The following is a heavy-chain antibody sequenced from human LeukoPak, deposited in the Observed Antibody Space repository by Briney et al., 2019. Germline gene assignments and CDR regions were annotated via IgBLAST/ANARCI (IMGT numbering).Heavy chain of an antibody. Sequence: ASVKVSCKASGYTFTSYYMHWVRQAPGQGLEWMGWISAYNGNTNYAQKLQGRVTMTTDTSTSTAYMELRSLRSDDTAVYYCAREASTIFGVVIMEGMDVWGQGTTVTVSS. J-gene: IGHJ6*02. CDR1: GYTFTSYY. D-gene: IGHD3-3*01. V-gene: IGHV1-18*04. CDR3: AREASTIFGVVIMEGMDV. CDR2: ISAYNGNT.